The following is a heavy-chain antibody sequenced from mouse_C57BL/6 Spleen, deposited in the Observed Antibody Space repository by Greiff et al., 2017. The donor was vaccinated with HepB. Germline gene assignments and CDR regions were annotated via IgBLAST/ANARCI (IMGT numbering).Heavy chain of an antibody. Sequence: EVNVVESGGGLVKPGGSLKLSCAASGFTFSSYAMSWVRQTPEKRLEWVATISDGGSYTYYPDNVKGRFTISRDNAKNNLYLQMSHLKSEDTAMYYCARDRASGYFDVWGTGTTVTVSS. CDR3: ARDRASGYFDV. CDR2: ISDGGSYT. D-gene: IGHD3-3*01. J-gene: IGHJ1*03. CDR1: GFTFSSYA. V-gene: IGHV5-4*01.